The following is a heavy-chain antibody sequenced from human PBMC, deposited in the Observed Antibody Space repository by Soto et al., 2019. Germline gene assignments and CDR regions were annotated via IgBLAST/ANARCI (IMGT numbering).Heavy chain of an antibody. V-gene: IGHV1-69*12. D-gene: IGHD4-17*01. CDR3: ARGHPLSTTVVTPDAFDI. CDR2: IIPIFGTA. CDR1: GGTFSSYA. J-gene: IGHJ3*02. Sequence: QVQLVQSGAEVKKPGSSVKVSCKASGGTFSSYAISWVRQAPGQGLEWMGGIIPIFGTANYAQKFQGRVTITADESTSPAYMELSSLRSEDTAVYYCARGHPLSTTVVTPDAFDIWGQGTMVTVSS.